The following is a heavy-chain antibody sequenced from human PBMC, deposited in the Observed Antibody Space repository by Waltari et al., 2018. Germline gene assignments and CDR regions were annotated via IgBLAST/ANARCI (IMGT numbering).Heavy chain of an antibody. CDR3: AREVETHGVGATDY. CDR2: IHHEWRAT. Sequence: EVQLVESGGALVQPGGSLRLSCAASGFSFSDYWMHWVRQVPGKGLVLVSRIHHEWRATWYADSVKGRFTISRDNAKNTLFLQMNSLRDEDTGVYFCAREVETHGVGATDYWGQGTLVTVSS. CDR1: GFSFSDYW. J-gene: IGHJ4*02. D-gene: IGHD1-26*01. V-gene: IGHV3-74*01.